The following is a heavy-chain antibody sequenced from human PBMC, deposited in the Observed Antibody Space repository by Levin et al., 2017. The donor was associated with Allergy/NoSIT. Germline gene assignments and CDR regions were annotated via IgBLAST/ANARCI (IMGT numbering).Heavy chain of an antibody. J-gene: IGHJ5*02. D-gene: IGHD2-21*01. V-gene: IGHV3-23*01. Sequence: GGSLRLSCAASGFTFSSYAMSWVRQAPGKGLEWVSAISGSGGSTYYADSVKGRFTISRDNSKNTLYLQMNSLRAEDTAVYYCAKEPRALVVVIATNWFDPWGQGTLVTVSS. CDR2: ISGSGGST. CDR1: GFTFSSYA. CDR3: AKEPRALVVVIATNWFDP.